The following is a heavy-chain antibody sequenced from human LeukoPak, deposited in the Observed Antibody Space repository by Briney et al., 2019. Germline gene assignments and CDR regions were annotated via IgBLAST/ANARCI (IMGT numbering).Heavy chain of an antibody. CDR3: AKGIRQLGNYYYYMDV. CDR1: GFTVSSNY. Sequence: GGSLRLSCAASGFTVSSNYMSWVRQAPGKGLEWVSLIYSGGSTYYADSVKGRFTMSRDNPKNMLYLQMSSLRAEDTALYYCAKGIRQLGNYYYYMDVWGKGTAVTVSS. D-gene: IGHD1-1*01. CDR2: IYSGGST. V-gene: IGHV3-53*01. J-gene: IGHJ6*03.